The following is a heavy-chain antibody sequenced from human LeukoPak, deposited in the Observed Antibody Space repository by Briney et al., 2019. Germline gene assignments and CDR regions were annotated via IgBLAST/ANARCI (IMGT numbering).Heavy chain of an antibody. D-gene: IGHD2-2*01. CDR3: ARAPRYCSSTSCSPPGNY. Sequence: ASVKVSCKASGYTFTSYAMHWVRQAPGQRLEWMGGTNAGNGNTKYSQKFQGRVTITRDTSASTAYMELSSLRSEDTAVYYCARAPRYCSSTSCSPPGNYWGQGTLVTVSS. V-gene: IGHV1-3*01. CDR1: GYTFTSYA. CDR2: TNAGNGNT. J-gene: IGHJ4*02.